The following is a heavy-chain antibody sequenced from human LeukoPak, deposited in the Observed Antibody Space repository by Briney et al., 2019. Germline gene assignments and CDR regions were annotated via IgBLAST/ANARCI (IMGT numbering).Heavy chain of an antibody. V-gene: IGHV1-69*05. D-gene: IGHD6-13*01. CDR3: VLRPGIAESRTFDY. J-gene: IGHJ4*02. CDR1: GGTFSSYA. CDR2: IIPIFGTA. Sequence: SVKVSCKASGGTFSSYAISWVRQGPGQGLEWMGGIIPIFGTANYAQKFQGRVTITTDESTSTAYMELSSLRSEDTAVYYCVLRPGIAESRTFDYWGQGTLVTVSS.